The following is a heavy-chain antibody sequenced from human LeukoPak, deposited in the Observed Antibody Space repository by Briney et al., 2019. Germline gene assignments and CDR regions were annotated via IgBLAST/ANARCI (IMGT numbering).Heavy chain of an antibody. CDR3: ASTFGYDSSGSVDY. CDR1: GGSVSSGSYY. Sequence: PSETLSLTCTVSGGSVSSGSYYWSWIRQPPGKGLEWIGYIYYSGSTNYNPSLKSRVTISVDTSKNQFSLKLSSVTAADTAVYYCASTFGYDSSGSVDYWGQGTLVTVSS. V-gene: IGHV4-61*01. J-gene: IGHJ4*02. CDR2: IYYSGST. D-gene: IGHD3-22*01.